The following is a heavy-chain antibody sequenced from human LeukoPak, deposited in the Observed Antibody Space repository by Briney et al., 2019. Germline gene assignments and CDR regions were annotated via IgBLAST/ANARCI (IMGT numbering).Heavy chain of an antibody. CDR3: ARFGGYRGIDY. D-gene: IGHD5-12*01. CDR1: GGSINTYY. J-gene: IGHJ4*02. V-gene: IGHV4-59*12. Sequence: SETLSLTCTVSGGSINTYYFSWIRQPPGEGLEWIGYIYYSGSTNYNPSLKSRVTISVDKSKNQFSLKLSSVTAADTAVYYCARFGGYRGIDYWGQGTLVTVSS. CDR2: IYYSGST.